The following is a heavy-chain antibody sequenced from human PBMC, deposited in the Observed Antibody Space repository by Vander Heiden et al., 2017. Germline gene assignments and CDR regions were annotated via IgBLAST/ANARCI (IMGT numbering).Heavy chain of an antibody. CDR3: AREFSGYTFDS. CDR1: GGSINNYY. J-gene: IGHJ4*02. D-gene: IGHD5-12*01. CDR2: IYSSGST. V-gene: IGHV4-59*01. Sequence: HAHLQESVPVLVTPSETLALTCIVSGGSINNYYWSWIRQPPGKGLEWIGFIYSSGSTNYIPSLKSRITISLDTSKNQLSLKLSSVTAADTAVYFCAREFSGYTFDSWGQGTLVTVSS.